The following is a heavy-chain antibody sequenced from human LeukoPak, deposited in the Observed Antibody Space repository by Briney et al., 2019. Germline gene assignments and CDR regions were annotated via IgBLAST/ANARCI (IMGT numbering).Heavy chain of an antibody. V-gene: IGHV4-59*05. CDR2: IYYSGST. CDR1: GFTFNTYE. D-gene: IGHD6-19*01. J-gene: IGHJ4*02. CDR3: AREYSSGWYEIDY. Sequence: GSLRLSCAASGFTFNTYEMSWVRQAPGKGLEWIGSIYYSGSTYYNPSLKSRVTISVDTSKNQFSLKLSSVTAADTAVYYCAREYSSGWYEIDYWGQGTLVTVSS.